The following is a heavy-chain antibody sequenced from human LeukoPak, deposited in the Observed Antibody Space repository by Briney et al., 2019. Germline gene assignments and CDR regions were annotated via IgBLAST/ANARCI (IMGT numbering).Heavy chain of an antibody. CDR2: IYPGDSDT. CDR3: VKGWRGSLYDPAEH. J-gene: IGHJ1*01. D-gene: IGHD1-26*01. V-gene: IGHV5-51*01. CDR1: GYSFSYYW. Sequence: GESLKISCKGFGYSFSYYWIAWVRQMPGRGLEWMGIIYPGDSDTRYSPSFQGQVTVSADNSISTAYLQWSSLKASDTAIYYCVKGWRGSLYDPAEHWGQGTLITVSS.